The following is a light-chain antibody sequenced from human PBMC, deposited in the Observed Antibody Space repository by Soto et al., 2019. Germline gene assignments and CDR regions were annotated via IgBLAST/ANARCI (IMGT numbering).Light chain of an antibody. V-gene: IGKV1-39*01. CDR1: QSISSY. CDR2: ATS. CDR3: QQTDSTPPIT. Sequence: DIQMTKSPSSLSASVGDRVTITCRASQSISSYLNWYQQKPGKVPKLLIYATSSLQSGVPSRFSGSGSGTDFTLTISSLQPPDSGTYYCQQTDSTPPITFGQGTRLEIK. J-gene: IGKJ5*01.